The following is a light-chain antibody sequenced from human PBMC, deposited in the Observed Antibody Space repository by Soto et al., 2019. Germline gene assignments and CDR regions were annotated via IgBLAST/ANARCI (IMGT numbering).Light chain of an antibody. CDR1: QSVSNYY. Sequence: EVVLTPSPVTLSLSPGERATLSCRASQSVSNYYLAWYQQKPGQAPRLIIYGASNRATGIPDRFSGSGSGTDFTLTITRLEAEDFAMYYCQRYDSLRTFGQGTKVDI. CDR2: GAS. CDR3: QRYDSLRT. V-gene: IGKV3-20*01. J-gene: IGKJ1*01.